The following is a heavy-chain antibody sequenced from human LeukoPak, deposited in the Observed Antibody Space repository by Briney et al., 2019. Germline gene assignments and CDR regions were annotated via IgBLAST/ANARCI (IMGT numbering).Heavy chain of an antibody. V-gene: IGHV3-23*01. CDR2: ISDRSGST. D-gene: IGHD3-16*01. CDR1: GFAFRSFA. Sequence: TGGSLRLSCAASGFAFRSFAMSWVRQAPGKGLEWVSGISDRSGSTYYADSVKGRFIISRDNSKNTLYLQMTSLRAEDTPVYYCPNPRGAFRLPRGYFDYWGQGPLVPVPS. J-gene: IGHJ4*02. CDR3: PNPRGAFRLPRGYFDY.